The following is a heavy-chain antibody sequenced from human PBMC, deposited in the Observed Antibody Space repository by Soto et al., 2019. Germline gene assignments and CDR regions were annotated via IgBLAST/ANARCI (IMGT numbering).Heavy chain of an antibody. CDR3: ARACRGASYCSSTSCHCNDAFDI. J-gene: IGHJ3*02. Sequence: ASVKVSCKASGYTFTSYGISWVRQAPGQGLEWMGWISAYNGNTNYAQKLQGRVTMTTDTSTSTAYMELRSLRSDDTAVYYCARACRGASYCSSTSCHCNDAFDIWGQGTMVTVSS. D-gene: IGHD2-2*01. V-gene: IGHV1-18*01. CDR2: ISAYNGNT. CDR1: GYTFTSYG.